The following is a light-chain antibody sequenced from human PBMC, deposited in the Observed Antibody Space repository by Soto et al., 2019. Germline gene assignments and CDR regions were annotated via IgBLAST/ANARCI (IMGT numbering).Light chain of an antibody. J-gene: IGKJ2*01. CDR3: QQYGSSPYT. CDR1: QSVSSSY. V-gene: IGKV3-20*01. Sequence: EIVLTQSPATLSLSPGERATLSCRASQSVSSSYLAWYQQKPGQAPRLLIYGASSRATGIPDRFSGSGSGTDFTLTISRLEPEAFAVYYCQQYGSSPYTFGQGTKLEIK. CDR2: GAS.